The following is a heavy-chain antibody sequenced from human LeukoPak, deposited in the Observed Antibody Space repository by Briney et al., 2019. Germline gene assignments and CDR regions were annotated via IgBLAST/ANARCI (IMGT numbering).Heavy chain of an antibody. V-gene: IGHV4-59*01. D-gene: IGHD3-9*01. J-gene: IGHJ4*02. CDR2: IYYSGST. CDR1: GGSISSYY. Sequence: SETLSLTCTVSGGSISSYYWSWIRQPPGKGLEWIGYIYYSGSTNYNPSLKSRVNISVDTSKNQFSLKLSSVTAADTAVYYCARKYYDILTGYSLFDYWGQGTLVTVSS. CDR3: ARKYYDILTGYSLFDY.